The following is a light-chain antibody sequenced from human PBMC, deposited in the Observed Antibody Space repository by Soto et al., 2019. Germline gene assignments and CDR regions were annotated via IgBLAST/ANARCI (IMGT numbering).Light chain of an antibody. CDR1: QSVSSN. V-gene: IGKV3-15*01. CDR2: GAS. J-gene: IGKJ1*01. Sequence: EIVMTLSPATLSVSPGERATLSCRASQSVSSNLAWYQQKPGQAPRLLLYGASTRAAGIPARFSGSGSGTEFTLTISSLQAEDFAVYYCQQYNNWPRTFGQGTKVDIK. CDR3: QQYNNWPRT.